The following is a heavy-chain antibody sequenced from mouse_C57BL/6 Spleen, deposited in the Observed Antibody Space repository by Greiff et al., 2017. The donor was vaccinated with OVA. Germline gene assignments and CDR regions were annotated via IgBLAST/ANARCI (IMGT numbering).Heavy chain of an antibody. Sequence: QVQLQQSGAELVRPGTSVKVSCKASGYAFTNYLIEWVKQRPGQGLEWIGVINPGSGGTNYNEKFKGKATLTADKSSSTAYMQLSSLTSEDYAVYFCARSDMKGVIDFWGQGTTLTVSS. CDR3: ARSDMKGVIDF. CDR2: INPGSGGT. J-gene: IGHJ2*01. D-gene: IGHD3-3*01. CDR1: GYAFTNYL. V-gene: IGHV1-54*01.